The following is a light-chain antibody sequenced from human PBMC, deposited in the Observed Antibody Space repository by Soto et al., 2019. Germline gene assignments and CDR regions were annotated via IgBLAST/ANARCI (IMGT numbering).Light chain of an antibody. CDR1: QSVSSY. Sequence: EIVLTQSPGTLSLSPGERATLSCRASQSVSSYLAWYQQKPGQAPRLLIYDASNRATGIPARFSGSGSGTDFTLTISGLEPEDFAVYFCQQYGTSPPKTFGQGTKVDIK. V-gene: IGKV3-20*01. CDR3: QQYGTSPPKT. J-gene: IGKJ1*01. CDR2: DAS.